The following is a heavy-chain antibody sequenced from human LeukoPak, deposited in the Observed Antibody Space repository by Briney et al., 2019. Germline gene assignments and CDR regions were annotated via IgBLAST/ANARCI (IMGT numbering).Heavy chain of an antibody. D-gene: IGHD6-13*01. CDR3: ARSYQRYSSTWYTYMDV. Sequence: GGSLRLSCAASGFTFNSYSMNWVRQAPGKGLEWVSYISSTSSTIYYTESVKGRFTISRDNAKNSLYLQMNSLRAEDTAVYYCARSYQRYSSTWYTYMDVWGKGTTVTVSS. CDR2: ISSTSSTI. V-gene: IGHV3-48*04. CDR1: GFTFNSYS. J-gene: IGHJ6*03.